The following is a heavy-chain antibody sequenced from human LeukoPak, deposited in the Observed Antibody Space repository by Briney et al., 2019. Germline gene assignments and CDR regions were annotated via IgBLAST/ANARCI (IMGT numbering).Heavy chain of an antibody. V-gene: IGHV3-23*01. CDR1: GFTFSSYA. CDR2: ISGSGRYT. D-gene: IGHD2-2*01. J-gene: IGHJ4*02. Sequence: GGSLRLSCAASGFTFSSYAMSWVRQAPGKGLEWVSAISGSGRYTYYADSVKGRFTISRDNSKNTLYLQMNSLRAEDTAVYYCAKHPSRYCSSTSCYTCLFDYWGQGTLVTVSS. CDR3: AKHPSRYCSSTSCYTCLFDY.